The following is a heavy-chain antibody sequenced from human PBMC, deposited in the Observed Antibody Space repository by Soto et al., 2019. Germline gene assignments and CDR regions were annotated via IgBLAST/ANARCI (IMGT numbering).Heavy chain of an antibody. D-gene: IGHD1-1*01. J-gene: IGHJ6*02. CDR3: ARDKDRQQIGGNYCYGMDV. Sequence: QVQLVQSGAEVKKPGSSVTVSCKASGGTFRNSAISWVRQAPGQGLEWMGGIMPIFPTPDYAQKFQGRVTITADESTSTDYMELTSLRSEDTAAYYCARDKDRQQIGGNYCYGMDVRGQGTTVTV. CDR2: IMPIFPTP. CDR1: GGTFRNSA. V-gene: IGHV1-69*12.